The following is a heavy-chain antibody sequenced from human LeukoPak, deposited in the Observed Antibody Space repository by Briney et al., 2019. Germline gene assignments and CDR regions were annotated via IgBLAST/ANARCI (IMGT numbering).Heavy chain of an antibody. CDR3: ARDSPEYGYYFDY. D-gene: IGHD2/OR15-2a*01. CDR1: GYTFTGYY. V-gene: IGHV1-2*02. CDR2: INPNSGGT. Sequence: ASVKVSCKASGYTFTGYYMHWVRQAPGQGLEWMGWINPNSGGTNYAQKFQGRVTMTRDTSISTAFMELSRLRSDDTAVYYCARDSPEYGYYFDYWGQGTLVTVSS. J-gene: IGHJ4*02.